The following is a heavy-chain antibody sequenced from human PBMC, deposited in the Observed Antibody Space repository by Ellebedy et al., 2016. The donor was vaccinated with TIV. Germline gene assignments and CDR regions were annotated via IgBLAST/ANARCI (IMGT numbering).Heavy chain of an antibody. Sequence: PGGSLRLSCAASGFNFGGHAMKWVRQAPGKGLEWVSSIGSSAYTTHYADSVKGRFTISRDNSRNTLYLQMNSLRGEDTAVYFCAKDVRYTTGWGGALDIWGKGAMVTVSS. CDR1: GFNFGGHA. V-gene: IGHV3-23*01. CDR2: IGSSAYTT. D-gene: IGHD2-8*02. CDR3: AKDVRYTTGWGGALDI. J-gene: IGHJ3*02.